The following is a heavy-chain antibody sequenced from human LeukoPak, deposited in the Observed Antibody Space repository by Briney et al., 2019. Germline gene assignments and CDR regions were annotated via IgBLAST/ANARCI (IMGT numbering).Heavy chain of an antibody. V-gene: IGHV3-48*03. CDR2: ITAINTTI. Sequence: GGSLRLSCATSGFTFSNYEMNWVRQAPGKGLEWVGYITAINTTIYYADSVKGRFTISRDNAKSSLYLQMNGLKGEDTAVYYCAKGAGACRHFYCYDPYGWGTRVTVS. CDR3: AKGAGACRHFYCYDP. J-gene: IGHJ5*02. CDR1: GFTFSNYE. D-gene: IGHD4/OR15-4a*01.